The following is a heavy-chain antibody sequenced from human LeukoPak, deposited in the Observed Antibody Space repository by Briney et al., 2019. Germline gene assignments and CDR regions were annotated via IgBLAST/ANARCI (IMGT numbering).Heavy chain of an antibody. V-gene: IGHV4-39*01. CDR1: GGSISSSTYY. CDR3: AGGRSSVLGD. CDR2: IYYSRTS. J-gene: IGHJ4*02. D-gene: IGHD6-19*01. Sequence: SETLSLTCTVSGGSISSSTYYWGWIRQPPGKGLEWIGSIYYSRTSYYNPSLKSRVTISADTSKNQFSLKLSSVTAADTAVYYCAGGRSSVLGDWGQGTLVTVSS.